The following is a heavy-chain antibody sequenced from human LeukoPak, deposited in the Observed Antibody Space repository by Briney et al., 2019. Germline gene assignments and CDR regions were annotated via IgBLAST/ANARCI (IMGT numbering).Heavy chain of an antibody. CDR2: INGSGGST. CDR1: GFTFSSYW. D-gene: IGHD2/OR15-2a*01. V-gene: IGHV3-74*01. Sequence: GGSLRLSCAASGFTFSSYWMHWVRQAPGKGLVWVSRINGSGGSTTYADSVKGRFTITRDNAKNTLYLQMNSLRAEDTAVYYCARFSNMSEKYWGQGTLDTPSS. CDR3: ARFSNMSEKY. J-gene: IGHJ4*02.